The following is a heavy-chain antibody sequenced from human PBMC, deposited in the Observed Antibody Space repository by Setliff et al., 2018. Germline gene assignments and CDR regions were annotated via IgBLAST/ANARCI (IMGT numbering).Heavy chain of an antibody. CDR2: IHYSGTT. CDR3: ARLPNYVWGSPVDY. Sequence: PSETLSLTCTVSGASINSGTYYWAWIRQPPGKGLEWIGRIHYSGTTYYNASLKSRVTMSVDTSKNQFSLNLSSVTAADTAVYYCARLPNYVWGSPVDYWGQGTLVTVSS. J-gene: IGHJ4*02. CDR1: GASINSGTYY. D-gene: IGHD3-16*01. V-gene: IGHV4-39*01.